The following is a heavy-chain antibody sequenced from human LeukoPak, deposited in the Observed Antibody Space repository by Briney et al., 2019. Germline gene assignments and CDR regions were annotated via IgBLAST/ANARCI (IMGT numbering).Heavy chain of an antibody. V-gene: IGHV3-30*02. CDR2: IRCDGSNK. D-gene: IGHD1-26*01. CDR3: AKDGGELGSRLFDY. Sequence: GGSLRLSCAASGFTFSSYGMHWVRQAPGKGLEWVAFIRCDGSNKYYADSVKGRFTISRDNSKNTLYLQMNSLRAEDTAVYYCAKDGGELGSRLFDYWGQGTLVTVSS. CDR1: GFTFSSYG. J-gene: IGHJ4*02.